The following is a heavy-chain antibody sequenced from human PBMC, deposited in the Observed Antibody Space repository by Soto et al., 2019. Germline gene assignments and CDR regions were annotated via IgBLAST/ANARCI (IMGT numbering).Heavy chain of an antibody. CDR1: GDSISIYY. CDR3: ARAMGYYASGSYFDP. CDR2: IYYSGST. D-gene: IGHD3-10*01. V-gene: IGHV4-59*01. Sequence: LEILSLTCSVSGDSISIYYWSWIRQPPGKGLEWIGYIYYSGSTNYNPSLKSRVIISVDTSKNQFSLKLTSVTAADTAVYYCARAMGYYASGSYFDPWGRGILVTVS. J-gene: IGHJ5*02.